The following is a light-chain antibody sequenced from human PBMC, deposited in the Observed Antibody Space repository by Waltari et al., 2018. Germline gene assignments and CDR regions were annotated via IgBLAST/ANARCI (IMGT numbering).Light chain of an antibody. V-gene: IGLV2-14*01. CDR3: SSYTSGSTYV. J-gene: IGLJ1*01. Sequence: QSALTHPAPVSGAPGQSITISCTGTRRDVGCYNYVSWYQQHPGKATKLMCYDVSKRPSGVSNRFSASKSGNTASLTISGLQAEDEADYYCSSYTSGSTYVFGTGTKVTVL. CDR1: RRDVGCYNY. CDR2: DVS.